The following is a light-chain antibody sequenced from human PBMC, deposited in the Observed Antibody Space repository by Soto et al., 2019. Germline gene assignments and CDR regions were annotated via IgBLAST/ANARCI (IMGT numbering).Light chain of an antibody. CDR1: QSVSSY. CDR3: QQRSNWPPT. Sequence: EIVLTQSPATLSLSPGERATLSCRASQSVSSYLAWYQQKPGQAPRLLIYDASNRATGIPARFSGSESGTDFTLTISSLEAEDFAVYYCQQRSNWPPTFGGGTKVEIK. CDR2: DAS. J-gene: IGKJ4*01. V-gene: IGKV3-11*01.